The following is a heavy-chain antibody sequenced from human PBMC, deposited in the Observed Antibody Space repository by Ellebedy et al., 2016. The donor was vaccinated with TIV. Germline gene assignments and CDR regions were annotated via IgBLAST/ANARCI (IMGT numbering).Heavy chain of an antibody. Sequence: GESLKISXAASGFTFSSSWMSWLRQAPGKGLEWVANINQDGSKKDYVESVKGRFIISRDNAKNSLYLQMNSLRAEDTAVYYCAREETNFYYMDVWGKGTTVTVSS. J-gene: IGHJ6*03. V-gene: IGHV3-7*01. CDR3: AREETNFYYMDV. CDR1: GFTFSSSW. CDR2: INQDGSKK. D-gene: IGHD4-11*01.